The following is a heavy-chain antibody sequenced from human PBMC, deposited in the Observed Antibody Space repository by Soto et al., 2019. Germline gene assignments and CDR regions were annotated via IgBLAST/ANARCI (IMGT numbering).Heavy chain of an antibody. CDR2: VSSDGRSK. CDR1: GFTFNSHA. J-gene: IGHJ4*02. V-gene: IGHV3-30*18. D-gene: IGHD1-1*01. Sequence: QVQLVESGGGVVQPGRSLRLSCAASGFTFNSHALHWVRQAPGKGLEWVATVSSDGRSKFYPDSVKGRFTGSRDNSKNTLYLQISRLRGEDTAVYYCAKRRGVALEDFDHWGQGTLVTVSS. CDR3: AKRRGVALEDFDH.